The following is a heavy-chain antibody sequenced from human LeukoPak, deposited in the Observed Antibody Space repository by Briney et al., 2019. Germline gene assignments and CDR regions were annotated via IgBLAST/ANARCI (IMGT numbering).Heavy chain of an antibody. CDR3: ARGPRIAAAGTPLLFDY. CDR1: GYTFTSYY. CDR2: INPSGGST. J-gene: IGHJ4*02. Sequence: ASVKVSCKASGYTFTSYYMHWVRQAPGQGLEWMGIINPSGGSTSYAQKFRGRVTITTDESTSTAYMELSSLRSEDTAVYYCARGPRIAAAGTPLLFDYWGQGTLVTVSS. V-gene: IGHV1-46*01. D-gene: IGHD6-13*01.